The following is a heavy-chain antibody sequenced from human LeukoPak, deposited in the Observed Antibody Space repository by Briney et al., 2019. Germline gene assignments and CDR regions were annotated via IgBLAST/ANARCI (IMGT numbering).Heavy chain of an antibody. D-gene: IGHD3-3*01. CDR3: ARGYDFWSGYSPRVWFDP. CDR2: IYYSGST. CDR1: GGSISSGGYY. V-gene: IGHV4-31*03. J-gene: IGHJ5*02. Sequence: NPSETLSLTCTVSGGSISSGGYYWSWIRQHPGKGLEWIGYIYYSGSTYYNPSLKSRVTISVDTSKNQSSLKLSSVTAADTAVYYCARGYDFWSGYSPRVWFDPWGQGTLVTVSS.